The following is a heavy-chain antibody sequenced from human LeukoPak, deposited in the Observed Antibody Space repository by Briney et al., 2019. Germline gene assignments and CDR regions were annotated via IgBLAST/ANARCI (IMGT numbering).Heavy chain of an antibody. D-gene: IGHD2-21*02. CDR2: INSDGSST. CDR3: ARDPRYCGGDCYTFDY. V-gene: IGHV3-74*01. Sequence: GGSLRLSCAASGFIFSRYWMNWVRQAPGKGPVWVSRINSDGSSTSYADSVKGRFTISRDNAKNTLYLQMNSLRAEDMAVYYCARDPRYCGGDCYTFDYWGQGTLVTVSS. J-gene: IGHJ4*02. CDR1: GFIFSRYW.